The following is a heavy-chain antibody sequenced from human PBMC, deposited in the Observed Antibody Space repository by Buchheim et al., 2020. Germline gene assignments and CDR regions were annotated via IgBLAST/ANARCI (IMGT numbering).Heavy chain of an antibody. J-gene: IGHJ4*02. CDR3: AGFGSFPYYFDY. D-gene: IGHD2-15*01. CDR2: ISYSGST. CDR1: GGSISSSSYY. V-gene: IGHV4-39*01. Sequence: QLQLQESGPGLVKPSEPLSLTCTVSGGSISSSSYYWGWIRQPPGQGLEWIGSISYSGSTYYNPSLKSRVTISVDTSKNQFALKLGSVTAADTAVYYSAGFGSFPYYFDYGGQGTL.